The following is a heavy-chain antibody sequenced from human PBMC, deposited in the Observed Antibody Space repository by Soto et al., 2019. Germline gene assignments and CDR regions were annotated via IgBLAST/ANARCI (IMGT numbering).Heavy chain of an antibody. CDR2: INHSGST. Sequence: SETLSLTCAVYGGSFSGYYWSWIRQPPGKGLEWIGEINHSGSTNYNPSLKSRVTISVDTSKNQFSLKLSSVTAADTAVYYCALRVTDYYYYGMDVWGQGTTVTVSS. CDR1: GGSFSGYY. V-gene: IGHV4-34*01. CDR3: ALRVTDYYYYGMDV. D-gene: IGHD5-18*01. J-gene: IGHJ6*02.